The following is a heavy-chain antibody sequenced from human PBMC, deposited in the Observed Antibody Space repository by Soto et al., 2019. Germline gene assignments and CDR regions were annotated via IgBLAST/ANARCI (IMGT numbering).Heavy chain of an antibody. D-gene: IGHD6-13*01. Sequence: GASLRLSCAASGFNFSSYAMHWVRQAPGKGLEWVAVISYDGSNKYYADSVKGRFTISRDNSKNKLYLRMNSLRAEDTAVYYCARDQQLVPVPSHAFDILGQGTMVTVSS. V-gene: IGHV3-30-3*01. CDR2: ISYDGSNK. CDR3: ARDQQLVPVPSHAFDI. CDR1: GFNFSSYA. J-gene: IGHJ3*02.